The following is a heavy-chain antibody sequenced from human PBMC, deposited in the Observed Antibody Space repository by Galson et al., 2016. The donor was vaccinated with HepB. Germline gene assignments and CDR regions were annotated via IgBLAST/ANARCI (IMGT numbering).Heavy chain of an antibody. J-gene: IGHJ4*02. D-gene: IGHD1-7*01. CDR1: GFTFSVFW. CDR3: VRDGMGTTPYDV. Sequence: SLRLSCAASGFTFSVFWMSWVRQAPGKGLEWVANINPDGTKTAYVDSVKGRFTFSRDNAKNTLSLQMNNLRVEDTAVYYCVRDGMGTTPYDVWGQGTLVTVSS. V-gene: IGHV3-7*01. CDR2: INPDGTKT.